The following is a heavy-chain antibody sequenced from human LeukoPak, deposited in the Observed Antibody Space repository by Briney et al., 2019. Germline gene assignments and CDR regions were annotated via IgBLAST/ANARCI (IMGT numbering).Heavy chain of an antibody. CDR2: ISGSGGST. V-gene: IGHV3-23*01. Sequence: QAGGSLRLSCAASGFTFSSYAMSWVRQAPGKGLEWVSAISGSGGSTYYADSVKGRFTISRDNSKNTLYLQMNSLRAEDTAVYYCAKDLSMGSSWYPLGYWGQGTLVTVSS. CDR3: AKDLSMGSSWYPLGY. D-gene: IGHD6-13*01. J-gene: IGHJ4*02. CDR1: GFTFSSYA.